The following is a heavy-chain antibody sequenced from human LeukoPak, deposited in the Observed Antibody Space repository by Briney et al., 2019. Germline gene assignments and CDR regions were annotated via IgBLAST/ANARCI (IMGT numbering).Heavy chain of an antibody. CDR2: ISYDGSNK. CDR1: GFTFSSYA. J-gene: IGHJ4*02. V-gene: IGHV3-30*04. Sequence: PGRSLRLSCAASGFTFSSYAMHWVRQAPGKGLVWVAVISYDGSNKYYADSVKGRFTISRDNSKNTLYLQMNSLRAEDTAVYYCARSPGKQQLVRPFDYWGQGTLVTVSS. CDR3: ARSPGKQQLVRPFDY. D-gene: IGHD6-13*01.